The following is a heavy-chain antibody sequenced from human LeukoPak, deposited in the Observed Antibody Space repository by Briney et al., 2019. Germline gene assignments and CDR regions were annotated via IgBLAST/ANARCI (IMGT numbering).Heavy chain of an antibody. CDR3: ARDNTAVAGRVIDY. CDR1: GYTLTELS. D-gene: IGHD6-19*01. CDR2: FDPEDGET. V-gene: IGHV1-24*01. J-gene: IGHJ4*02. Sequence: ASVKVSCKVSGYTLTELSMHWVRQAPGKGLEWMGGFDPEDGETIYAQKFQGRVTMTEDTSTDTAYMELSSLRSEDTAVYYCARDNTAVAGRVIDYWGQGTLVTVSS.